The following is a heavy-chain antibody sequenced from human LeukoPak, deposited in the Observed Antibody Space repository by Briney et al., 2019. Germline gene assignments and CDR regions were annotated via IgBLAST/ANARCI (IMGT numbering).Heavy chain of an antibody. CDR2: IWYDGSNK. D-gene: IGHD3-22*01. CDR1: GFTFSSYG. CDR3: AKDLDSSGSFDY. J-gene: IGHJ4*02. V-gene: IGHV3-30*02. Sequence: GGSLRLSCAASGFTFSSYGMHWVRQAPGKGLEWVAVIWYDGSNKYYADSVKGRFTISRDNSKNTLYLQMNSLRAEDTAVYYCAKDLDSSGSFDYWGQGTLVTVSS.